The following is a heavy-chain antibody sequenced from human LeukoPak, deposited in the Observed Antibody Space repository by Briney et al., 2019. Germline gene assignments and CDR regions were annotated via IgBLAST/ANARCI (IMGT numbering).Heavy chain of an antibody. J-gene: IGHJ6*02. D-gene: IGHD6-13*01. CDR1: GGSISSYY. Sequence: SETLSLTCTVSGGSISSYYWSWIRQPPGKGLEWIGYIYYGGSTNYNPSLKSRVTISVDTSKNQFSLKLSSVTAADTAVYYCARLAAAGPNDYGMDVWGQGTTVTVSS. V-gene: IGHV4-59*01. CDR2: IYYGGST. CDR3: ARLAAAGPNDYGMDV.